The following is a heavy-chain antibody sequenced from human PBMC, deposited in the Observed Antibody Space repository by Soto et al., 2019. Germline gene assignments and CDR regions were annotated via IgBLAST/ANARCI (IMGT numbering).Heavy chain of an antibody. Sequence: EVQLVESGGGLVQPGASLKLSCAASGFTFSVSAMHWVRQASGKGLEWVGRIRSKVNNYATEYAESVKGRFTISRDDSKKTVYLQMNSLKVEDTAVYYCTRQDPLTAVENDGLDFWGQGTMVTVSS. V-gene: IGHV3-73*01. D-gene: IGHD2-21*02. J-gene: IGHJ3*01. CDR1: GFTFSVSA. CDR3: TRQDPLTAVENDGLDF. CDR2: IRSKVNNYAT.